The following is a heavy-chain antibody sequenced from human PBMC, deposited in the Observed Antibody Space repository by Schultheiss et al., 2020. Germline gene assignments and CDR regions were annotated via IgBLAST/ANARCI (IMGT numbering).Heavy chain of an antibody. J-gene: IGHJ3*02. D-gene: IGHD1-26*01. CDR2: IYSGGST. Sequence: GSLRLSCAASGFTVSRNYMSWVRQAPGKGLEWVSVIYSGGSTYYADSVKGRFTISRDNAKNSLYLQMNSLRAEDTAVYYCASSGGWELQGSDAFDIWGQGTLVTVSS. V-gene: IGHV3-66*01. CDR1: GFTVSRNY. CDR3: ASSGGWELQGSDAFDI.